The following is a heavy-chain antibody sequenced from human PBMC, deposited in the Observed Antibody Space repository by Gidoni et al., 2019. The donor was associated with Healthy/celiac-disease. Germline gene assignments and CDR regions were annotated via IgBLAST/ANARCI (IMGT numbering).Heavy chain of an antibody. J-gene: IGHJ6*02. CDR3: ARDRVVRGDYYYGMDV. D-gene: IGHD3-10*01. V-gene: IGHV1-46*04. CDR1: GYTFTSYY. Sequence: QVQLVQSGAEVKKPGASLKVSCKAFGYTFTSYYMHWVRQAPGQGLEWMGIINPKGGSTSYAQKLQGRVTMTRDTSTSTVYMELSSLRSEDTAVYYCARDRVVRGDYYYGMDVWGQGTTVTVSS. CDR2: INPKGGST.